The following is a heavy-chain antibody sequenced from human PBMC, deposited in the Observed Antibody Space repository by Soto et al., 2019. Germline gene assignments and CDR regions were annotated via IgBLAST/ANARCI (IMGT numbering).Heavy chain of an antibody. CDR3: AKEYCGADCDIDL. J-gene: IGHJ5*02. D-gene: IGHD2-21*02. V-gene: IGHV3-23*01. CDR2: ISDGGGST. Sequence: PGWSLRLSCAASGFSFSSYAMSWVRQAPGKGLEWVSSISDGGGSTNYADSVRGRFTIARDRSKNTLYLHMISLRAEDTAVYYCAKEYCGADCDIDLWGQGALVTVSS. CDR1: GFSFSSYA.